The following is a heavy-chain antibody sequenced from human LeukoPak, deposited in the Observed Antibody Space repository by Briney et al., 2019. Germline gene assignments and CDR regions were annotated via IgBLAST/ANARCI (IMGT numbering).Heavy chain of an antibody. CDR2: IYYSGST. Sequence: SETLSLTCTVSGGSISSSSYYWGWIRQPPGKGLEWIGSIYYSGSTYYNPSLKSRVTISVDTSKNQFSLKLSSVTAADTAVYYCARAGTGEVPHNWFDPWGQGTLVTVSS. V-gene: IGHV4-39*07. CDR3: ARAGTGEVPHNWFDP. J-gene: IGHJ5*02. CDR1: GGSISSSSYY. D-gene: IGHD7-27*01.